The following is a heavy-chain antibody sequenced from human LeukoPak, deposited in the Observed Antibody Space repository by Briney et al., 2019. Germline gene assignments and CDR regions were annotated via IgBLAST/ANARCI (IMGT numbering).Heavy chain of an antibody. J-gene: IGHJ4*02. V-gene: IGHV3-23*01. CDR1: GFTFSSYG. CDR3: ADDILTGYGRYFDY. D-gene: IGHD3-9*01. Sequence: GGSLRLSCAASGFTFSSYGMSWVRQAPGKGLEWVSAISGSGGSTYYADSVKGRFTISRDNSKNTLYLQMNSLRAEDTAVYYCADDILTGYGRYFDYWGQGTLVTVSS. CDR2: ISGSGGST.